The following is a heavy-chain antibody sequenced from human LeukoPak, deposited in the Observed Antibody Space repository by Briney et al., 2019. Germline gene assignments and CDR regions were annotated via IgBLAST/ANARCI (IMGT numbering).Heavy chain of an antibody. Sequence: SETLSLTCTVSGGSINGYYWNWIRQPPGKGLEWIGYIYFSGSTNYNPSLQSRVTISVDTSKNQFSLKLNSVTAADTAAYFCARGEALRQNYGMDAWGQGTTVTVSS. CDR2: IYFSGST. V-gene: IGHV4-59*01. CDR3: ARGEALRQNYGMDA. J-gene: IGHJ6*02. CDR1: GGSINGYY.